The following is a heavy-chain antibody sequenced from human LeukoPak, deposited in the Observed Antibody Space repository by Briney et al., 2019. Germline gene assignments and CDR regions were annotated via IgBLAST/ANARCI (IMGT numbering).Heavy chain of an antibody. D-gene: IGHD4-17*01. V-gene: IGHV4-39*07. CDR3: ARYAEDGDSDNYYYYYMDV. J-gene: IGHJ6*03. CDR2: IYYSGST. CDR1: GGSISSSSYY. Sequence: SETLSLTCTVSGGSISSSSYYWGWIRQPPGKGLEWIGSIYYSGSTYYNPSLKSRVTISVDTSKNQFSLRLSSVTAADTAVYYCARYAEDGDSDNYYYYYMDVWGKGTTVTVSS.